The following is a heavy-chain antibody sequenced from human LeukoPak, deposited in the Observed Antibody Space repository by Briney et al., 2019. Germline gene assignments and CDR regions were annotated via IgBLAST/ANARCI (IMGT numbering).Heavy chain of an antibody. D-gene: IGHD3-10*01. CDR2: INPNSGGT. CDR3: AREVNTMVRGVIGGYFDY. Sequence: GASVTVSCKASGYTFTFYYMHWVRQAPGQGLEWMGWINPNSGGTNYAQKFQGRVTMTRDTSISTAYMELSRLRSDDTAVYYCAREVNTMVRGVIGGYFDYWGQGTLVTVSS. J-gene: IGHJ4*02. CDR1: GYTFTFYY. V-gene: IGHV1-2*02.